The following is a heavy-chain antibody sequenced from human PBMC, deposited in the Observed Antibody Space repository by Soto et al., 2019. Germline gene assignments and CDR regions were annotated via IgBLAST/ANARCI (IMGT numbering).Heavy chain of an antibody. CDR3: ASAGLSIAAKKSPGY. V-gene: IGHV3-23*01. CDR1: GFTFSSYA. D-gene: IGHD6-6*01. CDR2: ISGSGGST. Sequence: EVQLLESGGGLVQPGGSLRLSCAASGFTFSSYAMSWVRQAPGKGLEWVSAISGSGGSTYYADSVKGRFTISRDNAKNSLYLQMNSLRAEDTAVYYCASAGLSIAAKKSPGYWGQGTLVTVSS. J-gene: IGHJ4*02.